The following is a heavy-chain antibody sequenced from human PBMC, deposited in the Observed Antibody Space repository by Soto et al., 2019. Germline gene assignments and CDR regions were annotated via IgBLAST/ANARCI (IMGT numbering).Heavy chain of an antibody. CDR1: GGSLSAYY. J-gene: IGHJ4*02. V-gene: IGHV4-34*01. D-gene: IGHD4-17*01. CDR3: AIDYGGNSV. Sequence: QVQLQQWGAGLLTPSETLSLTCAVYGGSLSAYYWNWIRQPPGEGLEWIGEGNHSGSTNYNSYLKSRVTISVDTSKNQSSLKLTAVTAADTAVYYCAIDYGGNSVWGQGSLVTVSS. CDR2: GNHSGST.